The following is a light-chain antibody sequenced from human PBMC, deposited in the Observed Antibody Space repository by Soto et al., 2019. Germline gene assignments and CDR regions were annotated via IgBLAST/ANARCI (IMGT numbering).Light chain of an antibody. Sequence: DIQMTQSPSSVSASVGDRVTITCRASQTISSWFAWYQQKPGKAPTHLIYKASTLKSGVPSRFSCSGSGTEFTLTISSLQPDDFATDYCQHYNSYSEAFGQGTKVDNK. J-gene: IGKJ1*01. V-gene: IGKV1-5*03. CDR3: QHYNSYSEA. CDR2: KAS. CDR1: QTISSW.